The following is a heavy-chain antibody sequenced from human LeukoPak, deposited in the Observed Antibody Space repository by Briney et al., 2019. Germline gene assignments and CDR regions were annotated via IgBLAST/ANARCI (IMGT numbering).Heavy chain of an antibody. D-gene: IGHD3-9*01. CDR2: ISAYNGNT. V-gene: IGHV1-18*01. CDR1: GYTFTNYR. J-gene: IGHJ4*02. CDR3: ARDYDILSGHQPTDY. Sequence: ASVKVSCKASGYTFTNYRISWVRQAPGQGLEWMGWISAYNGNTNCAQKFQGRVTMTTDTSTSTAYMDLRSLTSDDTAVYYCARDYDILSGHQPTDYWGQGTLVTVSS.